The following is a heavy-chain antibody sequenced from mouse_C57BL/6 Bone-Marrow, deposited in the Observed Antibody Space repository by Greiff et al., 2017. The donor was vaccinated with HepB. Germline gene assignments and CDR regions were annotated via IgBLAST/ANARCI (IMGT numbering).Heavy chain of an antibody. V-gene: IGHV3-1*01. D-gene: IGHD4-1*01. J-gene: IGHJ1*03. Sequence: EVKVVESGPGMVKPSQSLSLTCTVTGYSITSGYDWHWIRHFPGNKLEWMGYISYSGSTNYNPSLKSRISITHDTSKNHFFLKLNSVTTEDTATYYCARAGNCCYWYFDVWGTGTTVTVSS. CDR2: ISYSGST. CDR3: ARAGNCCYWYFDV. CDR1: GYSITSGYD.